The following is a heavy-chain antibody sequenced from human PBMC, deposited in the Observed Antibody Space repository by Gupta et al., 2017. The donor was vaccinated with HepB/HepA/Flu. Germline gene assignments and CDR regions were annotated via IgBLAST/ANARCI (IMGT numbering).Heavy chain of an antibody. V-gene: IGHV2-26*01. CDR1: GFSLSNARMG. D-gene: IGHD3-9*01. Sequence: QVTLKESGPVLVNPTETLTLTCTVSGFSLSNARMGVSWIRQPSGKALEWLAHIFSNDEKSYSTSLKSRLTISKDTSKSQVVLTMTNMDPVDTATYYCARIRYDILTGLYYYYGMDVWGQGTTVTVSS. CDR3: ARIRYDILTGLYYYYGMDV. J-gene: IGHJ6*02. CDR2: IFSNDEK.